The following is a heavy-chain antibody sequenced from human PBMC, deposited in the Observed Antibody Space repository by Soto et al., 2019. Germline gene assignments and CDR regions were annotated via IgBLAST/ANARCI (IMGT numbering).Heavy chain of an antibody. J-gene: IGHJ4*02. V-gene: IGHV3-7*03. CDR1: GFTFSSYW. D-gene: IGHD1-26*01. CDR2: INQDGSEK. Sequence: GSLRLSCAASGFTFSSYWMSWVRQAPGKGLEWVARINQDGSEKYYVDSVKGRFTISRDNAKNSLYLQMNSLRAEDTAVYYCARDYPGGSYYDYWGQGTLVTVS. CDR3: ARDYPGGSYYDY.